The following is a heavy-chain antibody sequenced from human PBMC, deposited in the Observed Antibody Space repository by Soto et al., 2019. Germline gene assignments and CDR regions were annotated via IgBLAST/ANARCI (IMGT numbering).Heavy chain of an antibody. Sequence: PGESLKISCKGSGYSFTSYWIGWVRQMPGKGLEWMGIIYPGDSDTRYSPSFQGQVTISADKSISTAYLQWSSLKASDTAMYYCARQVLSGSKYYYYYGMDVWGQGTTVTVSS. V-gene: IGHV5-51*01. CDR1: GYSFTSYW. CDR2: IYPGDSDT. J-gene: IGHJ6*02. CDR3: ARQVLSGSKYYYYYGMDV. D-gene: IGHD1-26*01.